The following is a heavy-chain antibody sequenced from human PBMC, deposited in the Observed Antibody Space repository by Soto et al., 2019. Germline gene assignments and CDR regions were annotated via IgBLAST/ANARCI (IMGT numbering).Heavy chain of an antibody. Sequence: PSVKVSCKASGDTFTTYDINWVRQATGHGLEWMGWINPNSGNIGYAQRFQGRVTMTRDTAIRTAYMEVSSLRSDDTAVYYCARGPASGSYYLLDYWGQGTLVTVSS. D-gene: IGHD3-10*01. V-gene: IGHV1-8*01. CDR1: GDTFTTYD. CDR3: ARGPASGSYYLLDY. CDR2: INPNSGNI. J-gene: IGHJ4*02.